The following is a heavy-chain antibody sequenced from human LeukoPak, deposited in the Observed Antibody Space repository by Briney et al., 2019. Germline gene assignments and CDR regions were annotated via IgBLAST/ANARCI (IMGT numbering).Heavy chain of an antibody. CDR3: AREGMVRGVIDDYYYMDV. V-gene: IGHV1-2*02. CDR1: GYSFTLYG. D-gene: IGHD3-10*01. CDR2: INPNSGGT. J-gene: IGHJ6*03. Sequence: ASVKVSCNPSGYSFTLYGISWVRLVPGQGLEWMGWINPNSGGTNYAQKFQGRVTMTRDTSISTAYMELSRLRSDDTAVYYCAREGMVRGVIDDYYYMDVWGKGTTVTVSS.